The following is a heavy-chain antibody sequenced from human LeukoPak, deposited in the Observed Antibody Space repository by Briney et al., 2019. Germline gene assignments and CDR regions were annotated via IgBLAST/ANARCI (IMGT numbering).Heavy chain of an antibody. CDR2: IWYDGSNK. J-gene: IGHJ4*02. V-gene: IGHV3-33*06. CDR3: AKTMVRGVIPSPLDY. CDR1: GFTFSSYG. D-gene: IGHD3-10*01. Sequence: GGSLRLSCAASGFTFSSYGMHWVRQAPGKGLEWVAVIWYDGSNKYYADSVKGRFTIPRDNSKNTLYLQMNSLRAEDTAVYYCAKTMVRGVIPSPLDYWGQGTLVTVSS.